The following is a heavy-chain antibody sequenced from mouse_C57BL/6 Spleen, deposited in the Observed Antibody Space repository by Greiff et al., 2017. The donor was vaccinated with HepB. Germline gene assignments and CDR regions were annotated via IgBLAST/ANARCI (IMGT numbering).Heavy chain of an antibody. Sequence: EVQLQQSGPELVKPGASVKISCKASGYTFTDYYMNWVKQSHGKSLEWIGDINPNNGGTSYNQKFKGKATLTVDKSSSTAYMELRSLTSEDSAVYYCARAFTTAYFDYWGQGTTLTVSS. J-gene: IGHJ2*01. CDR1: GYTFTDYY. V-gene: IGHV1-26*01. CDR3: ARAFTTAYFDY. D-gene: IGHD1-2*01. CDR2: INPNNGGT.